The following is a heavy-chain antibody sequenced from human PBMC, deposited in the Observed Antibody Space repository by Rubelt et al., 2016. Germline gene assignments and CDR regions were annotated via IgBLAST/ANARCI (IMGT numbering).Heavy chain of an antibody. J-gene: IGHJ3*02. V-gene: IGHV3-33*01. CDR2: IWYDGTNE. CDR3: AREQVGGECAFDI. Sequence: GGGVVQPGRSLRLSCAASGFTFRSYGMHWVRQAPGKGLEWVALIWYDGTNENYADSVKGRFTISRDNSKKTLYLQMNSLRAEDTAVYYCAREQVGGECAFDIWGQGTKVTVSS. D-gene: IGHD1-26*01. CDR1: GFTFRSYG.